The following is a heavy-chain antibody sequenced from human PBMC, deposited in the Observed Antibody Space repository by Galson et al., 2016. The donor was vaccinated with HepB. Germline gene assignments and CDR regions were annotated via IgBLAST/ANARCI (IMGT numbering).Heavy chain of an antibody. D-gene: IGHD4-23*01. CDR2: FSSSTGNI. Sequence: SLRLSCAGSGFLFWNTWMSWVRQAPGKGLEWVSYFSSSTGNILYPDSVKGRFTVSRDNAKNSLYLLMNSLRAEDTAVYYCARVRGDYGGTYDSWGQGTLVTVSS. CDR1: GFLFWNTW. J-gene: IGHJ4*02. CDR3: ARVRGDYGGTYDS. V-gene: IGHV3-11*06.